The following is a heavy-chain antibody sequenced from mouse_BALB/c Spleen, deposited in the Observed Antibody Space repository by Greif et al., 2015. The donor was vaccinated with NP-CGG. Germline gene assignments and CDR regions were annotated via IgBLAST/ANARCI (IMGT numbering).Heavy chain of an antibody. J-gene: IGHJ4*01. CDR2: INPSTGYT. CDR3: ARSDYNYVSSYVYAMYY. V-gene: IGHV1-7*01. CDR1: GYTFPSYW. D-gene: IGHD1-1*01. Sequence: VKLMVSGAEMAKPGASVKMSCKASGYTFPSYWMHWVKQRPGQGLEWIGYINPSTGYTEYNQKFKAKATLTADKSSSTAYMNMSRLTSEDAAVDYCARSDYNYVSSYVYAMYYWGQGTSFTVSS.